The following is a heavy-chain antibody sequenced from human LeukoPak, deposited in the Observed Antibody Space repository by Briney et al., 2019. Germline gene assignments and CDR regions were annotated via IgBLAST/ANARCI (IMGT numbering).Heavy chain of an antibody. V-gene: IGHV4-4*02. CDR2: VYHSGST. J-gene: IGHJ4*02. CDR3: ARDEDCSGNSCPSFFDY. D-gene: IGHD2-15*01. Sequence: SETLSLTCAVSGGSISSSNWWSWVRQPPGKGLEWIGEVYHSGSTNYNPSLKSRVTMSVDKSKNQFSLKLTSVTAADTAVYYCARDEDCSGNSCPSFFDYWGQGTLVTVSS. CDR1: GGSISSSNW.